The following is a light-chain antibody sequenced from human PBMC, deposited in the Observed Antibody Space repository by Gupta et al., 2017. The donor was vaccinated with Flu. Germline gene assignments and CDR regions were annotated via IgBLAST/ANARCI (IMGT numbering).Light chain of an antibody. Sequence: ELVLTQSPGTLSLSPGERATFSCRASQSMSSSHLGWYQQKPGQAPRLLIYGASRRATGIPDRFSGTGSGTDFTLTISRLEPEDFAVEYCHKDGSSTWTFGQGTKVQIK. J-gene: IGKJ1*01. CDR2: GAS. CDR1: QSMSSSH. V-gene: IGKV3-20*01. CDR3: HKDGSSTWT.